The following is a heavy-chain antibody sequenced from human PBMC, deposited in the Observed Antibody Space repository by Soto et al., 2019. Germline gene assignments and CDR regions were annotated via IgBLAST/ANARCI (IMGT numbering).Heavy chain of an antibody. CDR2: IYYSGST. CDR1: GGSISSSSYY. D-gene: IGHD3-10*01. CDR3: ARPYMVRGVKYWFDP. Sequence: SETLSLTCTVSGGSISSSSYYWGWIRQPPGKGLEWIGSIYYSGSTYYNPSLKSRVTISVDTSKNQFSLKLSSVTAADTAVYYCARPYMVRGVKYWFDPWGQGTLVTVSS. V-gene: IGHV4-39*01. J-gene: IGHJ5*02.